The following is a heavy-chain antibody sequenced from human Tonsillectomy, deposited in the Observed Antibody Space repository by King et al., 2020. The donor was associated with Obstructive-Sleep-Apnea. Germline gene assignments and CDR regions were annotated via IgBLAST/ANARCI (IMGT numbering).Heavy chain of an antibody. CDR3: VKGIGEDWKVHWFDT. Sequence: EVQLVESGGGLVQPGGSLRLSCLASGFTFGSYAMHWVRQAPGRGLEYVSAISSDGGSTFYGDSVEGRFSISRDNPKNTLYIQMSSLRVEDTAVYYCVKGIGEDWKVHWFDTWGQGTLVTVSS. CDR2: ISSDGGST. J-gene: IGHJ5*02. D-gene: IGHD3-10*01. CDR1: GFTFGSYA. V-gene: IGHV3-64*05.